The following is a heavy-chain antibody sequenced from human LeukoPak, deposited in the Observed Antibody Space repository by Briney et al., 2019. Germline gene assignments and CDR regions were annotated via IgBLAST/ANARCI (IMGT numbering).Heavy chain of an antibody. J-gene: IGHJ4*02. V-gene: IGHV3-48*03. Sequence: PGGSLRLSCAASGFTFSSYEMNWVRQAPGKGLEWVSYIGTSGSAIYYANSVKGRFTISRDNAKDSLYLLMNSLRAEDTGLYYCASGAVAGTPPVDFWGQGTLVTVSS. D-gene: IGHD6-19*01. CDR2: IGTSGSAI. CDR1: GFTFSSYE. CDR3: ASGAVAGTPPVDF.